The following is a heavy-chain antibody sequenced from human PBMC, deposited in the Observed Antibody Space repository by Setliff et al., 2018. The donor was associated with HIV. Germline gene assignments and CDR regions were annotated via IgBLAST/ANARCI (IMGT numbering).Heavy chain of an antibody. CDR3: AREDGDYGFDL. Sequence: PSETLSLTCTVSGGSISGHYWGWIRQPPGKGLEWIGSFYETGYTYYNPSLKSRVIISLDTSKKHLSLKLTSVTAADTAMYYCAREDGDYGFDLWGQGTLGTVSS. J-gene: IGHJ3*01. CDR1: GGSISGHY. CDR2: FYETGYT. V-gene: IGHV4-59*11.